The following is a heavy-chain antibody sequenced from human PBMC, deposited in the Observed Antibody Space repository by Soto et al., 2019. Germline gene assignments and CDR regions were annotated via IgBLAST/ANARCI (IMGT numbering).Heavy chain of an antibody. CDR1: GFTFSSYA. V-gene: IGHV3-23*01. CDR3: AKSAGGYCSTTTCAGNFGYFDL. J-gene: IGHJ2*01. Sequence: EVQLLESGGGLVQPGGSLRLSCAASGFTFSSYAMSWVRQAPGKGLEWVSGISGSGDSPYYADYVKGRFTISRDNSKCALYLQMNSLRADDTAVYYCAKSAGGYCSTTTCAGNFGYFDLWGRGTLVTVSS. CDR2: ISGSGDSP. D-gene: IGHD2-2*01.